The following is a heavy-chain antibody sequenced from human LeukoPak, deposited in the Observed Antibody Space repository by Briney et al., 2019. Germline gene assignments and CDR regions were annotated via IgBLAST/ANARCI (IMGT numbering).Heavy chain of an antibody. V-gene: IGHV4-38-2*02. CDR3: ARDYDSSGFDY. D-gene: IGHD3-22*01. J-gene: IGHJ4*02. CDR2: IHHSGRT. Sequence: SETLSLTCTVSGGSISSGYYWGWIRQPPGKGLEWIGSIHHSGRTYYNPSLKSRVTISVDTSKNQFSLKLNSVTAADTAVYYCARDYDSSGFDYWGQGTLVTVSS. CDR1: GGSISSGYY.